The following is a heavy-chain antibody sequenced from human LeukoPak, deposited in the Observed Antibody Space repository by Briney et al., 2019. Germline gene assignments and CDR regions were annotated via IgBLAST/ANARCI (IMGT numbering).Heavy chain of an antibody. CDR3: AREDLVGAIDY. J-gene: IGHJ4*02. CDR2: IKPDGSEK. V-gene: IGHV3-7*01. Sequence: GGSLRLSCAASEFAFSNFCMTWVRQGPGKGLEWVANIKPDGSEKYYVDSVKGRFTISRDNAKNSLYLQMNSLRVEDTATYYCAREDLVGAIDYWGQGTLVTVSS. D-gene: IGHD1-26*01. CDR1: EFAFSNFC.